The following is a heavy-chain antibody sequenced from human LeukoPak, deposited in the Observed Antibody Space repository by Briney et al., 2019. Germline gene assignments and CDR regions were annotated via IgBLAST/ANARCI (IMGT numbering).Heavy chain of an antibody. V-gene: IGHV4-34*01. CDR1: GGSFSGYY. CDR3: AKDQTYYYDSSGYYRPGAFDI. Sequence: SETLSLTCAVYGGSFSGYYWSWIRQPPGKGLEWIGEINHSGSTNYNPSLKSRVTISVDTSKNQFSLKLSSVTAADTAVYYCAKDQTYYYDSSGYYRPGAFDIWGQGTMVTVSS. D-gene: IGHD3-22*01. CDR2: INHSGST. J-gene: IGHJ3*02.